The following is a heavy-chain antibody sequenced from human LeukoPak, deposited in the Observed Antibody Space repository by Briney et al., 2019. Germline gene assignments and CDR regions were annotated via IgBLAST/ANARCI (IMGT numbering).Heavy chain of an antibody. J-gene: IGHJ4*02. D-gene: IGHD6-13*01. V-gene: IGHV3-21*01. CDR3: ARGIMGSSWYYFDY. CDR2: VTSSSSCT. CDR1: GFTFSSYN. Sequence: GGSLRLSCAASGFTFSSYNMNWVRQAPGKGLEWVSSVTSSSSCTYYADSVKGRFTISRDNSKNSLYLQMTSVRAEDTAVYYCARGIMGSSWYYFDYWGQGTLVTVSS.